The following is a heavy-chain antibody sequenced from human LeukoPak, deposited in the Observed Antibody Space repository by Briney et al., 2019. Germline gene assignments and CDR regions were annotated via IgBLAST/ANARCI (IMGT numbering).Heavy chain of an antibody. V-gene: IGHV3-15*01. CDR3: IKDNGYLQY. CDR2: IKSKTDRGTT. J-gene: IGHJ1*01. Sequence: GGSLRLSCAASGFTFSSYGMHWVRQAPGKGLEWVGRIKSKTDRGTTDYAAPVKGRFTISRDDSKNTLYLQMNIMKTEDTAVYYCIKDNGYLQYWGQGTLVIVSS. CDR1: GFTFSSYG.